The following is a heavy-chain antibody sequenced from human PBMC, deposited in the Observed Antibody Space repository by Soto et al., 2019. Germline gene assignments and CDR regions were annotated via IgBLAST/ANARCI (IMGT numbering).Heavy chain of an antibody. J-gene: IGHJ6*02. CDR2: INPNSGGT. V-gene: IGHV1-2*02. CDR1: GYTFTGYY. Sequence: SVNFSCKPSGYTFTGYYIHWVRQAPGQGLEWMASINPNSGGTNYAQKFQGRVTMTRDTSMSIAYMELSRLRSDDTAVYYCAILPTDDNRYYYYYGMDVWGQGTTVTVSS. D-gene: IGHD4-4*01. CDR3: AILPTDDNRYYYYYGMDV.